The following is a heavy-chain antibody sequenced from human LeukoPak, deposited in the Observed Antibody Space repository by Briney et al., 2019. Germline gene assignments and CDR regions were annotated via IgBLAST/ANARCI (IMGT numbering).Heavy chain of an antibody. V-gene: IGHV3-20*04. CDR1: GFTFSDYY. Sequence: PGGSLRLSCAASGFTFSDYYMSWIRQAPGKGLEWVSGIKWNGGTTGYADSVKGRFTISRDNAKNSLYLQMNSLRAEDTALYYCARDGRPRGSSWFNYYSYMDVWGKGTTVTVSS. CDR3: ARDGRPRGSSWFNYYSYMDV. J-gene: IGHJ6*03. CDR2: IKWNGGTT. D-gene: IGHD6-13*01.